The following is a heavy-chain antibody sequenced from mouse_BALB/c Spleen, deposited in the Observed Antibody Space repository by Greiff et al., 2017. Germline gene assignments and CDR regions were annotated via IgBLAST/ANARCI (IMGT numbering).Heavy chain of an antibody. V-gene: IGHV1-9*01. CDR3: AREKDGNYPYAMDY. CDR1: GYTFSSYW. Sequence: VKLVESGAELMKPGASVKISCKATGYTFSSYWIEWVKQRPGHGLEWIGEILPGSGSTNYNEKFKGKATFTADTSSNTAYMQLSSLTSEDSAVYYCAREKDGNYPYAMDYWGQGTSVTVSS. CDR2: ILPGSGST. D-gene: IGHD2-1*01. J-gene: IGHJ4*01.